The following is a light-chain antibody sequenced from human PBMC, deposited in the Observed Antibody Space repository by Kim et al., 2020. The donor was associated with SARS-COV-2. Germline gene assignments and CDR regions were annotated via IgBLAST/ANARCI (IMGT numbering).Light chain of an antibody. V-gene: IGKV1-5*03. CDR3: QQYNYFSWT. J-gene: IGKJ1*01. CDR1: QSINTW. CDR2: KAS. Sequence: DIQMIQSPSILPASVGDSVTITCRASQSINTWLAWYQQKPGQAPKLLIHKASTLQSGVPSRFSGSGSGTDFILSISSLQPDDFAYYYCQQYNYFSWTFGQGTKVDIK.